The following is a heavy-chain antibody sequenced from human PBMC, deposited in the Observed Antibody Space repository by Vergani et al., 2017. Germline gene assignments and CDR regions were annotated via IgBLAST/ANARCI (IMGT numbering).Heavy chain of an antibody. CDR3: ARGYSYDSSGYYYFDY. CDR1: GYSFTSYW. V-gene: IGHV5-51*01. Sequence: EVQLVQSGAEVKKPGESLKISCKGSGYSFTSYWIGWVRQMPGRGLEWMGIIYPGDSDTGYSPSFQGQVTFSADKSISTAYLQWSSLKASDTAMYYCARGYSYDSSGYYYFDYWGQGTLVTVSS. J-gene: IGHJ4*02. CDR2: IYPGDSDT. D-gene: IGHD3-22*01.